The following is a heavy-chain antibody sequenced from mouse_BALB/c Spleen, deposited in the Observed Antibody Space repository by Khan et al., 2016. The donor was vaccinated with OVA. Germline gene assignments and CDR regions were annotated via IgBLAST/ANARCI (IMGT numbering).Heavy chain of an antibody. CDR2: IKNKSNNYAT. CDR3: VRQGYGYSWFVY. D-gene: IGHD2-2*01. CDR1: GFTFNTYA. V-gene: IGHV10-1*02. J-gene: IGHJ3*01. Sequence: EVQLVESGGGLVQPKGSLKLSCAASGFTFNTYAMNWVRQAPGKGLEWVARIKNKSNNYATYSADSVKDRLTIYRDDSQSMLYLQLYNVKTEDTAMSYCVRQGYGYSWFVYWGQGTLVTVAA.